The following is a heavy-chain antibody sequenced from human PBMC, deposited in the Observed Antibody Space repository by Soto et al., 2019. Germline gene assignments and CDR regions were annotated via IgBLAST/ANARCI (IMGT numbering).Heavy chain of an antibody. CDR1: GYTFTSYG. Sequence: QVQLVQSGAEVKKPGASVKVSCKASGYTFTSYGISWVRQAPGQGFEWMGWISAYNGNINYAQKLQGRVTMTTDTSTSTAYMELRSLSSDDTAVYYCASGPRITMVRAHRGYYYYMDVWGKGTTVTVSS. J-gene: IGHJ6*03. CDR2: ISAYNGNI. CDR3: ASGPRITMVRAHRGYYYYMDV. D-gene: IGHD3-10*01. V-gene: IGHV1-18*01.